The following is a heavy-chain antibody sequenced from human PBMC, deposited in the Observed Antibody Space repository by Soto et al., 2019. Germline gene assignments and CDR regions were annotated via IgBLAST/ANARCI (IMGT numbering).Heavy chain of an antibody. CDR2: INPSGGST. J-gene: IGHJ6*02. CDR1: GYTFTSYY. V-gene: IGHV1-46*01. D-gene: IGHD3-3*01. CDR3: ARIVDFCAGCVGDYYYGMDV. Sequence: QVQLVQSGAEVKKPGASVKVSCKASGYTFTSYYMHWVRQAPGQGLEWMGIINPSGGSTSYAQKFQGRVTMTRDTSTSTVYMELSSLRSEDTAVYYCARIVDFCAGCVGDYYYGMDVWGQGTTVTVSS.